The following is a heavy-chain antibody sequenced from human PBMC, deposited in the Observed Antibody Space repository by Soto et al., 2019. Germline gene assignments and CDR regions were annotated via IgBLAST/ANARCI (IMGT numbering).Heavy chain of an antibody. J-gene: IGHJ5*02. Sequence: GASVKVSCKASGYTFTSYGISWVRQAPGQGLEWMGWISAYNGNTNYAQKLQGRVTMTTDTSTSTAYMELRSLRSDDTAVYYCARDAVEYYDFWSGTTNWFDPWGQGTLVTVSS. V-gene: IGHV1-18*01. CDR1: GYTFTSYG. CDR2: ISAYNGNT. CDR3: ARDAVEYYDFWSGTTNWFDP. D-gene: IGHD3-3*01.